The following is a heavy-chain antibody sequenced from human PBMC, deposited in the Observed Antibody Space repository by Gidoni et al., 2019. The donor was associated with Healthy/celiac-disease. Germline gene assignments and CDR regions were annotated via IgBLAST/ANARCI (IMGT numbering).Heavy chain of an antibody. J-gene: IGHJ4*02. D-gene: IGHD1-1*01. CDR1: GFPFSSYS. CDR3: ARDRNPYGVSLFDY. Sequence: VQLVESGGGLVQPGGSLRLSCAASGFPFSSYSMNWVRQAPGKGLEWVSYISSSSSTIYYADSVKGRFTIARDNAKNSLYLQMNSLRDEDTAVYYCARDRNPYGVSLFDYWGQGTLVTVSS. V-gene: IGHV3-48*02. CDR2: ISSSSSTI.